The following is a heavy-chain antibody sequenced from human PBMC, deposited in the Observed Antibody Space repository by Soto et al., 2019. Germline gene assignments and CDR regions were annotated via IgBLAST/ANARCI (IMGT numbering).Heavy chain of an antibody. V-gene: IGHV3-64D*06. Sequence: EVQLVDSGGGLVQPGGSLRLSCSTSGFIFSHYDMHWVRQAPGKGLEYVSAISSHGGSTYYADSVKGRFTISRDNSKNTLYLQMSSLRAEDTAVYYCVTESSSSPFDYWGQGTLVTVSS. D-gene: IGHD6-13*01. CDR3: VTESSSSPFDY. CDR1: GFIFSHYD. CDR2: ISSHGGST. J-gene: IGHJ4*02.